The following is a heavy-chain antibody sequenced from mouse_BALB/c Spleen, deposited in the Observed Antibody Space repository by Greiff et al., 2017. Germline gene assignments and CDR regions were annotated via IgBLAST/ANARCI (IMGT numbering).Heavy chain of an antibody. CDR3: ARNDYDYLYWYFDV. V-gene: IGHV2-2*02. Sequence: VQGVESGPGLVQPSQSLSITCTVSGFSLTSYGVHWVRQSPGKGLEWLGVIWSGGSTDYNAAFISRLSISKDNSKSQVFFKMNSLQANDTAIYYCARNDYDYLYWYFDVWGAGTTVTVSS. D-gene: IGHD2-4*01. CDR1: GFSLTSYG. CDR2: IWSGGST. J-gene: IGHJ1*01.